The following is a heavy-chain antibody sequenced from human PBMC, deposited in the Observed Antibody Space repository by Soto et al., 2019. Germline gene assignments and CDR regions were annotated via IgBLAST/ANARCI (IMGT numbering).Heavy chain of an antibody. V-gene: IGHV5-51*01. CDR1: GYSFTSYW. J-gene: IGHJ6*02. CDR2: IYPGDSDT. CDR3: ARHVSSSWYGMDV. D-gene: IGHD6-13*01. Sequence: PGESLKISCKGSGYSFTSYWIGWVRQMPGKGLEWMGIIYPGDSDTRYSPSFQGQVTISADKSISTAYLQWSSLKASDTAMYYCARHVSSSWYGMDVWGQGTTVTVSS.